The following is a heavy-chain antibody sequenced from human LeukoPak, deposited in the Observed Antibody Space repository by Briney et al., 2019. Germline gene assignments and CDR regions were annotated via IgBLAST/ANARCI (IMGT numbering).Heavy chain of an antibody. Sequence: PGRSLRLSCAASGFTFSIYGMHWVRPAPGKGLEWVAVISYDGSNKYYADSVKGRFTISRDNSKNTLYLQMNNLRAEDTAVYYCAEDRPWFDPWGQGTLVTVSS. CDR1: GFTFSIYG. J-gene: IGHJ5*02. CDR3: AEDRPWFDP. V-gene: IGHV3-30*18. D-gene: IGHD6-6*01. CDR2: ISYDGSNK.